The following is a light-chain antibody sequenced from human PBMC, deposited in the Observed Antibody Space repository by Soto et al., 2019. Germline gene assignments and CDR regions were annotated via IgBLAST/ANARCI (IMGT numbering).Light chain of an antibody. CDR3: QQDHTWPA. Sequence: EIEMTQSPATLSVYPGETTTLSCRASKSVDSNVAWYQQQCGQAPRLIISGASARATGIPARFSANVYGTEFTLPISGLQSEDFAIYYCQQDHTWPAFGQGTKLQMK. J-gene: IGKJ2*01. CDR2: GAS. V-gene: IGKV3-15*01. CDR1: KSVDSN.